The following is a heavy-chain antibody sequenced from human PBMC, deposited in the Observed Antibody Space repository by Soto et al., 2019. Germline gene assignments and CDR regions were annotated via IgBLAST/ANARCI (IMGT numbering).Heavy chain of an antibody. CDR2: IVIYNGNT. CDR3: ERAPKYYYGSESWFDY. CDR1: GYTFTNHA. D-gene: IGHD3-10*01. V-gene: IGHV1-18*01. Sequence: QVQLVQSGVEMKRPGASVKVSCKTSGYTFTNHAIHWVRQSPGQGLEWMGGIVIYNGNTHYAQNLRGRVTVTKDTPTPTGYMELRSLRSNDTAVYYCERAPKYYYGSESWFDYWGQGTPVTVSS. J-gene: IGHJ4*02.